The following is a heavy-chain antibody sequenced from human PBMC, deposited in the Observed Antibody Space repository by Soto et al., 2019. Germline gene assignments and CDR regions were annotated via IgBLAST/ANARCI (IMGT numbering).Heavy chain of an antibody. J-gene: IGHJ6*02. V-gene: IGHV4-59*01. Sequence: QVQLQESGPGLVKPSETLSLTCTVSGGSISSYYWSWIRQPPGKGLEWIVYLYYSGSTNYNPSLKRRVTISVDTSKNQFSLKLSSVTAADTAVYYCARSLNSGTSGYGMDVWGQGTTVTVSS. CDR1: GGSISSYY. CDR2: LYYSGST. CDR3: ARSLNSGTSGYGMDV. D-gene: IGHD3-10*01.